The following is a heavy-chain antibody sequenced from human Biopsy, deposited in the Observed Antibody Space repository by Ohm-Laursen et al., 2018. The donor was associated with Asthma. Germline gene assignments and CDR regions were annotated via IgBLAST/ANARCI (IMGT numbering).Heavy chain of an antibody. CDR1: GFAVSGDY. Sequence: GSLRLSCTASGFAVSGDYMFWVRQAPGKGLEWVSVIYSGGTSHTADSVRGRFTISRDFSKNTLHLQMHSLRVEDTAVYYCARGDSSGWSHYYFDYWGQGTLVTVSS. D-gene: IGHD6-19*01. V-gene: IGHV3-53*01. J-gene: IGHJ4*02. CDR3: ARGDSSGWSHYYFDY. CDR2: IYSGGTS.